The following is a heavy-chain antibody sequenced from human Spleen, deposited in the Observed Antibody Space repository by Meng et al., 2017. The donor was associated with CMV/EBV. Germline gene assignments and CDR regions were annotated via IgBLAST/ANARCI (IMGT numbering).Heavy chain of an antibody. CDR2: ISGSGGST. CDR3: ARVRDSSTPPYWYFDL. J-gene: IGHJ2*01. D-gene: IGHD2-2*01. V-gene: IGHV3-23*01. CDR1: GFTFSSYA. Sequence: GESLKISCAASGFTFSSYAMSWVRQAPGKGLEWVSGISGSGGSTFYADSVKGRFTISRDNAKNSLYLQMNSLRAEDTAVYYCARVRDSSTPPYWYFDLWGRGTLVTVSS.